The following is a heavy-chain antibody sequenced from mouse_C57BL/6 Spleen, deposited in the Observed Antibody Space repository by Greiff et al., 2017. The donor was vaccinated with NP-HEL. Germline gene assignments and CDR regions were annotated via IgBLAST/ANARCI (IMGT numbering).Heavy chain of an antibody. CDR1: GFSLSTSGMG. CDR3: ARRRDGYDTGYAMDY. V-gene: IGHV8-12*01. CDR2: IYWDDDK. Sequence: QVTLKVSGPGILQSSQTLSLTCSFSGFSLSTSGMGVSWIRQPSGKGLEWLAHIYWDDDKRHNPSLKSRLTISKDTSRNQVFLKITSVDTAETATYYCARRRDGYDTGYAMDYWGQGTSVTVAS. D-gene: IGHD2-2*01. J-gene: IGHJ4*01.